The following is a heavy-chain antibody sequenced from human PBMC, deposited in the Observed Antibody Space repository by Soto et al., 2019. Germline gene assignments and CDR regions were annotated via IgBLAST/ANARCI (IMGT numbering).Heavy chain of an antibody. J-gene: IGHJ4*02. Sequence: SATLSLTCTVSGGSISRYYWSWIRQPPGKGLEWIGYIYYSGSTNYNPSLKSRVTISVDTSRNQFSLKLSSVTAADTAVYYCARDGSRYSSGWYVYWGQGTLVTVS. D-gene: IGHD6-19*01. CDR3: ARDGSRYSSGWYVY. CDR2: IYYSGST. V-gene: IGHV4-59*01. CDR1: GGSISRYY.